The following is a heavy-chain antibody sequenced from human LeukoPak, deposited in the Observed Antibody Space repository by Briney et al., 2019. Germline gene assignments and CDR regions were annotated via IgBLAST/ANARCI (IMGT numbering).Heavy chain of an antibody. J-gene: IGHJ4*02. V-gene: IGHV3-30-3*01. Sequence: GGSLRLSCAASGFTFSSYWMSWVRQAPGKGLEWVAVISYDGSNKYYADSVKGRFTISRDNSKNTLYLQMNSLRAEDTAVYYCARDSNDFWSGYLYSFDYWGQGTLVTVSS. CDR3: ARDSNDFWSGYLYSFDY. D-gene: IGHD3-3*01. CDR2: ISYDGSNK. CDR1: GFTFSSYW.